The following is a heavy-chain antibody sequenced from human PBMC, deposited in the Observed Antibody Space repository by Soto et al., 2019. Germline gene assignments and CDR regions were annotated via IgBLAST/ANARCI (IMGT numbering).Heavy chain of an antibody. D-gene: IGHD2-8*02. CDR3: ARVHLVEKVIDY. CDR2: VFYRGGT. Sequence: SLTKSLSEDSTLGYYWNGILQPPGKGLQWIGYVFYRGGTAYNPSLKSRVTISLDMSKKQFSLKLNSVTAADTAAYFCARVHLVEKVIDYWGQGTLVTVSS. CDR1: EDSTLGYY. J-gene: IGHJ4*02. V-gene: IGHV4-59*01.